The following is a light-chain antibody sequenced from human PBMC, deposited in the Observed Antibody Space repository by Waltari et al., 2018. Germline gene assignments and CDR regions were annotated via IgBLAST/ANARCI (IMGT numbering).Light chain of an antibody. CDR2: VNSDGSH. CDR1: SGHSSNV. J-gene: IGLJ3*02. Sequence: QLVLTQSPSASAPLGASVKLTCTLSSGHSSNVIAWHQQQPEKGPRYLMKVNSDGSHSKGDKIPDRFSGSRSGAEHYLTISSLQSEDEADYYCQTGGHGTWVFGGGTKLTVL. CDR3: QTGGHGTWV. V-gene: IGLV4-69*01.